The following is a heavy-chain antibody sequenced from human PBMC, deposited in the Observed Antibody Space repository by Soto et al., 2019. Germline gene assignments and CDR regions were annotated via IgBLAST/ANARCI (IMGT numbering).Heavy chain of an antibody. CDR2: TYFRSRWYN. D-gene: IGHD5-18*01. V-gene: IGHV6-1*01. J-gene: IGHJ4*02. Sequence: SQTLSLTCAISGDSVSSNTAAWHWIRQSPSRGLEWLGRTYFRSRWYNDYAVSVKSRITINADKSKNQLSLELTSVTAADTALYYCARDHQSGNSWSFDDWGQGILVTVSS. CDR3: ARDHQSGNSWSFDD. CDR1: GDSVSSNTAA.